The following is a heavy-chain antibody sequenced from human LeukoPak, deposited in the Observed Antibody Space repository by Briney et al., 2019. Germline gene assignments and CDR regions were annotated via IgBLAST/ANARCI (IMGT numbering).Heavy chain of an antibody. D-gene: IGHD3-22*01. J-gene: IGHJ4*02. CDR1: GFTFSTYW. CDR3: ARSLYDSSGYNGY. CDR2: IKQDGSEK. V-gene: IGHV3-7*01. Sequence: GGSLRLSCAASGFTFSTYWMTWVRQTPGKGLEWVANIKQDGSEKYYADSVKGRFTISRDNAKNSVYLQTSSLRVEDTAGYYCARSLYDSSGYNGYWGQGVLVTVSS.